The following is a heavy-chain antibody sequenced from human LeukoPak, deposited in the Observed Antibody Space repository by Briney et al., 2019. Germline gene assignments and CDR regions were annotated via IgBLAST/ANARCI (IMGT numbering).Heavy chain of an antibody. D-gene: IGHD3-22*01. V-gene: IGHV1-69*13. CDR3: ARALRYYSDSSGYAFDY. CDR2: IIPIFRTA. J-gene: IGHJ4*02. CDR1: GGTFRSFA. Sequence: SVKVSCKASGGTFRSFAISWVRQAPGQGLEWMGGIIPIFRTANYAQKFQGRVTITADESTSTAYMELSSLRSEDAAVYYCARALRYYSDSSGYAFDYWGQGTLVTVSS.